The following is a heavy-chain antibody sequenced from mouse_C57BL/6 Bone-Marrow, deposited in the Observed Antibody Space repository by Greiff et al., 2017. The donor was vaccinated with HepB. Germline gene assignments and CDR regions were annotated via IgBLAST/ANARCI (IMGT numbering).Heavy chain of an antibody. J-gene: IGHJ1*03. Sequence: EVQLQQSVAELVRPGASVKLSCTASGFNIKNTYMHWVKQRPEQGLEWIGRIDPANGNTKYAPEFQGKATITADTSSNTAYLQLSSLTSEDTAIYYCAPPHYYGSSYWYFDVWGTGTTVTVSS. D-gene: IGHD1-1*01. V-gene: IGHV14-3*01. CDR3: APPHYYGSSYWYFDV. CDR1: GFNIKNTY. CDR2: IDPANGNT.